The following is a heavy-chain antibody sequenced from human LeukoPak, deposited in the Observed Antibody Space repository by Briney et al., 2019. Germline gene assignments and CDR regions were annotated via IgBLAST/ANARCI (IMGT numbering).Heavy chain of an antibody. CDR1: DSSFRSYY. D-gene: IGHD6-13*01. CDR3: ARDRGASSIAAAGNLNWFDP. J-gene: IGHJ5*02. V-gene: IGHV4-4*07. CDR2: IYTSGST. Sequence: SKPLSFPGSVLDSSFRSYYRSWIRQSAGKALKWFGRIYTSGSTNYNPSLKSRVTMSVDTSKNQFSLKLSSVTAADTAVYYCARDRGASSIAAAGNLNWFDPWGQGTLVTVSS.